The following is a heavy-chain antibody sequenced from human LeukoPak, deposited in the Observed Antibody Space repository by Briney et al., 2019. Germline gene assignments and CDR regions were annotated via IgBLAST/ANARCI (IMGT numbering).Heavy chain of an antibody. CDR3: ARRNLFDY. CDR2: IKYDGSDK. D-gene: IGHD1-14*01. V-gene: IGHV3-7*01. CDR1: GFTFRDYW. J-gene: IGHJ4*02. Sequence: GGSLRLSCVASGFTFRDYWMTWVRHAPGKGLECVANIKYDGSDKYYLDSVKGRFTISRDNTKNSVYLQMNSLRVEDTAVYYCARRNLFDYWGQGTVVTVSS.